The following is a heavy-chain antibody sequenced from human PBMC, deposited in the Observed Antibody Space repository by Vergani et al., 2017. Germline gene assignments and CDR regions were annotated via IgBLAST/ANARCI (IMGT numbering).Heavy chain of an antibody. D-gene: IGHD4-11*01. CDR3: VRYPDYSTFDS. V-gene: IGHV3-48*01. Sequence: DVRLVESGGGVVQPGGSLRLSCAASGFTFSAYSMNWVRQIPGKGLEWISYIGVSDNSIYYADSVMGRFAISRDNARNLLFLQMNSLRADDSALYFCVRYPDYSTFDSCGQGTLVTVS. CDR2: IGVSDNSI. J-gene: IGHJ4*02. CDR1: GFTFSAYS.